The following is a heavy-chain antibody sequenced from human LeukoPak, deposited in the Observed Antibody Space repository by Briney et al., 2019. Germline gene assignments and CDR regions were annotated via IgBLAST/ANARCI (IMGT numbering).Heavy chain of an antibody. CDR1: GYTLTELS. D-gene: IGHD3-9*01. J-gene: IGHJ4*02. CDR3: ATDQGAYYDILTGYYNDSVY. Sequence: ASVKVSCKVSGYTLTELSMHWVRQAPGKGLEWMGGFDPEDGETIYAQKFQGRVTMTEDTSTDTAYMELSSLRSEDTAVYYCATDQGAYYDILTGYYNDSVYWGQGTLVTVSS. V-gene: IGHV1-24*01. CDR2: FDPEDGET.